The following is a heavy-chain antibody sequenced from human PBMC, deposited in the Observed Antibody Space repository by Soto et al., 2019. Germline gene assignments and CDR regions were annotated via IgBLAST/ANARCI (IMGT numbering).Heavy chain of an antibody. D-gene: IGHD2-2*01. Sequence: VQLVESGGGVVQSGRSLRLSCAASGFIFSNYAMHWVRQAPGKGLEWVAIISSDGSNTYYAGSVRGRFTISRDNSENTLYLQRNSLRPEDTGVYYCARDGSPAVRNPRTYFDYWGQGTVVTVSS. J-gene: IGHJ4*02. CDR1: GFIFSNYA. CDR2: ISSDGSNT. CDR3: ARDGSPAVRNPRTYFDY. V-gene: IGHV3-30*14.